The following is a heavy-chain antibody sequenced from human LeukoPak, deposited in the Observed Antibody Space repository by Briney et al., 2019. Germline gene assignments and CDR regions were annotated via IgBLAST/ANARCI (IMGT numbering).Heavy chain of an antibody. Sequence: GGSLRLSCAASGFSFSTNPMSWVRQAPGKGLEWVSAISPDRTYYADSVTGRLTIPRNNYKNTVDLHINSPRAEETAIYYCVKEHVDRAFTRSFEIWGQGTVVTVSS. CDR2: ISPDRT. V-gene: IGHV3-23*01. CDR3: VKEHVDRAFTRSFEI. J-gene: IGHJ3*02. CDR1: GFSFSTNP. D-gene: IGHD3-10*01.